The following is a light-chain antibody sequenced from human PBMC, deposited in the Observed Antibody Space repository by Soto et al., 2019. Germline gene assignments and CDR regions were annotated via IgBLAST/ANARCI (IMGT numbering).Light chain of an antibody. CDR2: GAS. J-gene: IGKJ1*01. V-gene: IGKV3-15*01. Sequence: IVMTQSPATLSVSPWERATLSCRASQSVSANLAWYQHKPGQAPRLLIYGASTRATGIPARFSGSGTGTDFTLTISSLQPDDFATYYCQQFAISTTFGQGTKVDIK. CDR3: QQFAISTT. CDR1: QSVSAN.